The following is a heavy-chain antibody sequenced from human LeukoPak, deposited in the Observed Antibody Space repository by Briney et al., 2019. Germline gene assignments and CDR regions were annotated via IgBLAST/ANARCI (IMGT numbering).Heavy chain of an antibody. D-gene: IGHD3-22*01. CDR3: VKDGDIVVVITFDY. CDR2: ISGSGGNT. Sequence: GGSLGLSCAASGFTFSNYAMSWVRQAPGKGLEWVSAISGSGGNTYYADSVEGRFTISRDNSKNTLYLQMDRLRVEDTAVYYCVKDGDIVVVITFDYWGQGTLVTVSS. J-gene: IGHJ4*02. CDR1: GFTFSNYA. V-gene: IGHV3-23*01.